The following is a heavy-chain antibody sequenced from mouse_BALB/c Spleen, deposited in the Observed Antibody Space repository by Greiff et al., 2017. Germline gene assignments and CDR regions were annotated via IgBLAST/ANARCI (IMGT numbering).Heavy chain of an antibody. J-gene: IGHJ1*01. Sequence: EVHLVESGGGLVKPGGSLKLSCAASGFTFSSYAMSWVRQSPEKRLEWVAEISSGGSYTYYPDTVTGRFTISRDNAKNTLYLEMSSLRSEDTAMYYCARYYYGSRRYFDVWGAGTTVTVSS. CDR2: ISSGGSYT. CDR3: ARYYYGSRRYFDV. CDR1: GFTFSSYA. D-gene: IGHD1-1*01. V-gene: IGHV5-9-4*01.